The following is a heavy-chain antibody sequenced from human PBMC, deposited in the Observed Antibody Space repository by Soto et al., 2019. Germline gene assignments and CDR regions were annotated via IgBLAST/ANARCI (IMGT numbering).Heavy chain of an antibody. J-gene: IGHJ6*02. CDR1: GFAFSSYD. CDR2: VGIAGNI. D-gene: IGHD6-13*01. V-gene: IGHV3-13*01. Sequence: EVQLVESGGGLVQPGGSLRLSCEASGFAFSSYDMHWVRQVKGKGLEWVSGVGIAGNIYFAGSVKGRFTASREDAENSVFLEMTSLRVGDTAVYYCTRGGIAPGYGMDVWGLGTTVTVAS. CDR3: TRGGIAPGYGMDV.